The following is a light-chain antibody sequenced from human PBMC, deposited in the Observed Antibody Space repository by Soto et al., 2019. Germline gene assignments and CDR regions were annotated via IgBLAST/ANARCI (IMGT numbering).Light chain of an antibody. CDR3: QRYYNAPFT. CDR1: QGIKNY. CDR2: AAS. J-gene: IGKJ4*01. Sequence: DIQVTQHPSSLSASVGDRVTITCRASQGIKNYLAWYQQKPGETPKLLIYAASTLESGIQPRFSGSGSGTDFTLTINNLQPEDVATYYCQRYYNAPFTFDVGTKVEIK. V-gene: IGKV1-27*01.